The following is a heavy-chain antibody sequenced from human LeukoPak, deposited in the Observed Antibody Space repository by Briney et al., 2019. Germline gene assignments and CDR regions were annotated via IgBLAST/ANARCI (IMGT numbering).Heavy chain of an antibody. CDR1: GFTFRNYW. D-gene: IGHD2-21*01. J-gene: IGHJ4*02. V-gene: IGHV3-7*05. Sequence: GRSLRLSCAASGFTFRNYWMNWVRQAPGKGLEWVATIKEDGSATSYVDSVKGRFTISRDNAESSLYLQMDSLRAEDTALYYCARTIHYWGQGTLVTVSS. CDR2: IKEDGSAT. CDR3: ARTIHY.